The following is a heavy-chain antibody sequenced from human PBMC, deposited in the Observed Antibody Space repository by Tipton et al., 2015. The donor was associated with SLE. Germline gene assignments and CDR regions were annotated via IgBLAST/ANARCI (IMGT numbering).Heavy chain of an antibody. Sequence: SLRLSCVGSEFIFSDYAMSWVRQAPGKGLEWVSSILAAGDTTYYSDSVKGRFTISRDNSKNTLFLQMNSLRPEDTALYFCARDCGRVTPLVSRHWGQGTLVSVSS. V-gene: IGHV3-23*01. D-gene: IGHD2-21*02. CDR1: EFIFSDYA. CDR3: ARDCGRVTPLVSRH. J-gene: IGHJ1*01. CDR2: ILAAGDTT.